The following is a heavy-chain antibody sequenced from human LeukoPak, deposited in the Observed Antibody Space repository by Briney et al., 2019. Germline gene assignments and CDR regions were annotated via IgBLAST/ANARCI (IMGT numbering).Heavy chain of an antibody. Sequence: GGSLRLSCVVSGLTFSSYSMNWVRQAPGKGLEWVANIKQDGSEKYYVDSVKGRFTISRDNAKNSLYLQMNSLRAEDTAVYYCARFPARFDPWGQGTLVTVSS. CDR3: ARFPARFDP. V-gene: IGHV3-7*01. CDR2: IKQDGSEK. CDR1: GLTFSSYS. J-gene: IGHJ5*02.